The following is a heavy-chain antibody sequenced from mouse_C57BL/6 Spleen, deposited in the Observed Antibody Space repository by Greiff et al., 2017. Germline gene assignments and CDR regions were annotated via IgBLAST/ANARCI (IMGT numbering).Heavy chain of an antibody. V-gene: IGHV1-19*01. CDR1: GYTFTDYY. D-gene: IGHD1-1*01. CDR3: AGRGYYYGSSYLWYFDV. J-gene: IGHJ1*03. Sequence: VHVKQSGPVLVKPGASVKMSCKASGYTFTDYYMNWVKQSHGKSLEWIGVINPYNGGTSYNQKFKGKATLTVDKSSSTAYVELNSLTSEDSAVYDCAGRGYYYGSSYLWYFDVWGTGTTVTVSS. CDR2: INPYNGGT.